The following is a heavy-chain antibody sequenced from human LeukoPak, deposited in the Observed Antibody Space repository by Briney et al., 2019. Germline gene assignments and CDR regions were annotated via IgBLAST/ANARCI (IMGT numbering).Heavy chain of an antibody. CDR3: ATFGAYCGGDCYRDAFDI. CDR1: GYTFTSYG. V-gene: IGHV1-18*01. Sequence: ASVKVSCKASGYTFTSYGISWVRQAPGQGLEWMGWISAYNGNTNYAQKLQGRVTMTTDTSTSTAYMELRSLRSDDTAVYYCATFGAYCGGDCYRDAFDIWGQGTMVTVSS. J-gene: IGHJ3*02. D-gene: IGHD2-21*02. CDR2: ISAYNGNT.